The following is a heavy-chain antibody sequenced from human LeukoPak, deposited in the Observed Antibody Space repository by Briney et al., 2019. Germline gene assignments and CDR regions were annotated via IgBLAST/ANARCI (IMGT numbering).Heavy chain of an antibody. CDR3: AKDLVASSGWPYYFDY. J-gene: IGHJ4*02. D-gene: IGHD6-19*01. Sequence: GGSLRLSCAASGFTFSSYAMSWVRQAPGKGLEWVSAISGGGGSTYYADSVKGRFTISRDNSKNTLYLQMNSLRAEDTAVYYCAKDLVASSGWPYYFDYWGQGTLVTVSS. V-gene: IGHV3-23*01. CDR1: GFTFSSYA. CDR2: ISGGGGST.